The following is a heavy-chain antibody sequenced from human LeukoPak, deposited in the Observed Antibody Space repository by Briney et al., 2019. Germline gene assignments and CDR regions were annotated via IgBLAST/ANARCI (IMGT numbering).Heavy chain of an antibody. CDR2: INQDGSEK. CDR1: GFTFSSFW. D-gene: IGHD6-19*01. J-gene: IGHJ5*02. V-gene: IGHV3-7*03. CDR3: AKDPGIAVAAGGVNWFDP. Sequence: GGSLRLSCAGSGFTFSSFWMTWVRQAPGKGLEWVANINQDGSEKYYGDSVKGRFTISRDNAKNSLYLQMNSLRAEDTALYYCAKDPGIAVAAGGVNWFDPWGQGTLVTVSS.